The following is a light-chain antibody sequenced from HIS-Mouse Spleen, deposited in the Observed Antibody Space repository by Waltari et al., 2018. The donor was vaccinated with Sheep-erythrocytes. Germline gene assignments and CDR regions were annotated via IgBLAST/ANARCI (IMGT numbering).Light chain of an antibody. Sequence: QSALTQPHSVSGSPGQSVTISCTGTSSDVGGYNYVSWYQQHPGKAPKLMIYDVSKRPSGVPDPFSGAKSGNTASLTISGLQAEDEADYYCCSYAGSYNHVFATGTKVTVL. CDR1: SSDVGGYNY. V-gene: IGLV2-11*01. CDR2: DVS. CDR3: CSYAGSYNHV. J-gene: IGLJ1*01.